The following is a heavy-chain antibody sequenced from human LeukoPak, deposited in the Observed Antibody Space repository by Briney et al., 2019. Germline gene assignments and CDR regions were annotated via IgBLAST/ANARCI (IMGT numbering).Heavy chain of an antibody. CDR1: GFTFSSYA. D-gene: IGHD3-10*01. J-gene: IGHJ4*02. CDR2: ISYDGSNK. Sequence: GRSLRLSCAASGFTFSSYAMHWVRQAPGKGLEWVSVISYDGSNKYYADSVKGRFTISRDNSKNTLYLQVNSLRVEDTAVYYCAKAFGDYSTGPVDYWGPGTLVTASS. V-gene: IGHV3-30-3*01. CDR3: AKAFGDYSTGPVDY.